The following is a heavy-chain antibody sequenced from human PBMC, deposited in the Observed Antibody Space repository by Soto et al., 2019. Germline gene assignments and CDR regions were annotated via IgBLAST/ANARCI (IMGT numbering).Heavy chain of an antibody. V-gene: IGHV1-2*02. D-gene: IGHD2-21*02. CDR2: INPYTGGT. J-gene: IGHJ6*02. Sequence: QVQLVQSGSEVKEPGASVKVSCKASGYTFTGYYVLWVRQAPGQGPECMGWINPYTGGTNYAQKLQGRVTMTRDTSISTAYMELSKLISDDTAVYYCATQFHHLGGDFYRGPYFGMDVWGQGTTFTVSS. CDR3: ATQFHHLGGDFYRGPYFGMDV. CDR1: GYTFTGYY.